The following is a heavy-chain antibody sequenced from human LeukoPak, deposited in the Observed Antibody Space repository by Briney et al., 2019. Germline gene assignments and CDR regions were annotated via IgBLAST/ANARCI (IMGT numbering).Heavy chain of an antibody. J-gene: IGHJ4*02. CDR3: ARASEGIGYFDT. CDR2: IHQSGRT. Sequence: PSETLSLTCTVSGYSITSGYYWGWIRQPPGKGLEWIGSIHQSGRTYYNLSLKSRVTISVDTSENQFSLKLTSVTAADTAVYYCARASEGIGYFDTWGRGSLVTVSS. D-gene: IGHD3-3*01. CDR1: GYSITSGYY. V-gene: IGHV4-38-2*02.